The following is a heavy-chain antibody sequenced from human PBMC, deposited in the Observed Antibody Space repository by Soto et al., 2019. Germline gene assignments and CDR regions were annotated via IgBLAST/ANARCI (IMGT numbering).Heavy chain of an antibody. CDR1: GYTFSRFC. J-gene: IGHJ4*02. V-gene: IGHV1-18*01. Sequence: ASVKVSCKASGYTFSRFCINWVRQAPGQGLEWMGWISGYNGDTKIAQKFQGRVTMATDTSTSTAYMEVRSLRSDDTAVYYCARDSRYGNYGAPFDYWGQGALVTVSS. CDR2: ISGYNGDT. CDR3: ARDSRYGNYGAPFDY. D-gene: IGHD1-7*01.